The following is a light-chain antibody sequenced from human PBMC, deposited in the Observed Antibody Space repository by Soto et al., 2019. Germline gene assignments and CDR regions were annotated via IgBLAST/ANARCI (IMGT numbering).Light chain of an antibody. J-gene: IGLJ3*02. CDR1: TGAVTSGYN. CDR2: STT. CDR3: LLSYGGAWV. Sequence: QAVVTQEPSLTVSPGGTATLTCASNTGAVTSGYNANWFQQKPGQAPRPLIYSTTNKHSWTPARFSGPLLGGKAALTLSGVQPEDEADYCCLLSYGGAWVFGGGTKVTVL. V-gene: IGLV7-43*01.